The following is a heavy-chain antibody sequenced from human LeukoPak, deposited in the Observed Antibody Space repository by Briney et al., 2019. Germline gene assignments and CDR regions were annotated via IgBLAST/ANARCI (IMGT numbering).Heavy chain of an antibody. J-gene: IGHJ3*02. D-gene: IGHD2-2*01. CDR2: IYYSGDD. CDR1: GGSVTSSSHY. V-gene: IGHV4-39*07. Sequence: PSETLSLTCTVSGGSVTSSSHYWGWIRQPPGKGLEWIASIYYSGDDYYNPSLKSRATIFVDTSQSQFSLRLSSVTAADTAVYYCARVGRVVPAAYDAFDIWGQGTMVTVSS. CDR3: ARVGRVVPAAYDAFDI.